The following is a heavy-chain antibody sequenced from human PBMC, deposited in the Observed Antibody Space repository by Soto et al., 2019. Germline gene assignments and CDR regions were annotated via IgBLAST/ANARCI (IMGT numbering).Heavy chain of an antibody. CDR1: GFTFSSYS. D-gene: IGHD5-12*01. Sequence: EVQLVESGGGLVQPGGSLRLSCAASGFTFSSYSMNWVRQAPGKGLEWVSYISSSSSTIYYADSVKGRFTISRDNAKNSLYLQMNSLRDEDTAVYYCARSNLVTTINGDYYYYGMDVCGQGTTVTVSS. J-gene: IGHJ6*02. CDR3: ARSNLVTTINGDYYYYGMDV. CDR2: ISSSSSTI. V-gene: IGHV3-48*02.